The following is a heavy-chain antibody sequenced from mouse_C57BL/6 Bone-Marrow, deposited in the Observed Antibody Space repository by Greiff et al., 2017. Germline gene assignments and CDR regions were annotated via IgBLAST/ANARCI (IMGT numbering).Heavy chain of an antibody. Sequence: EVQLQQSGAELVRPGASVKLSCTASGFNIKDYYMHWVKQRPEQGLEWIGRIDPEDGDTEYAPKLPGTATMTADTSSNPASLPLRSLTAEDTAVYSCTTPPWYFDVWGTGTTVTVSS. CDR2: IDPEDGDT. CDR1: GFNIKDYY. J-gene: IGHJ1*03. V-gene: IGHV14-1*01. CDR3: TTPPWYFDV.